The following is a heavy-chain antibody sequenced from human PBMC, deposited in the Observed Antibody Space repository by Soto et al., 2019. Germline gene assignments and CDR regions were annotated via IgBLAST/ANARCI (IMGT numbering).Heavy chain of an antibody. CDR1: GFTFSNYA. CDR3: AKSPGTVAGTSGYFDY. J-gene: IGHJ4*02. CDR2: ITSSGGTT. Sequence: VGSLRLSCAASGFTFSNYAMRWVRQAPGKGLEWVSTITSSGGTTYYADSVKGRFTISRDNSKNTLYVQMNSLRAEDTAVYYCAKSPGTVAGTSGYFDYWGLGTLVTVSS. D-gene: IGHD6-19*01. V-gene: IGHV3-23*01.